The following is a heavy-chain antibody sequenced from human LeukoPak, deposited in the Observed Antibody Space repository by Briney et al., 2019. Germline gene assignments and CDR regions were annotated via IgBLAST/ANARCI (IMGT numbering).Heavy chain of an antibody. CDR1: GFNFIDYS. Sequence: PGGSLRLSCAASGFNFIDYSMKWVRQARGKGLEWISYIVISSGNTKYADSVKGRFTISRDKARNSLYLQMNSLRVEDTAMYYCARDHRYAFDNWGHGTLVTVSS. J-gene: IGHJ4*01. V-gene: IGHV3-48*01. CDR3: ARDHRYAFDN. D-gene: IGHD5-12*01. CDR2: IVISSGNT.